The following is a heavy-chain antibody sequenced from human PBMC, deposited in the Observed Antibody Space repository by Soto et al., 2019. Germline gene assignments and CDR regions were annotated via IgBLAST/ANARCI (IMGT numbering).Heavy chain of an antibody. CDR3: AREDILGTRSFDY. Sequence: HPRGALGVSCGSSGFIFSKYSMNWVRQAPGKGLEWLSYISSNSVTIYYADSVRGRFTIFRDNAKNSLYLQMNSLRDEDTAVYYCAREDILGTRSFDYWGQGAMVTVSS. D-gene: IGHD1-26*01. CDR1: GFIFSKYS. V-gene: IGHV3-48*02. J-gene: IGHJ4*02. CDR2: ISSNSVTI.